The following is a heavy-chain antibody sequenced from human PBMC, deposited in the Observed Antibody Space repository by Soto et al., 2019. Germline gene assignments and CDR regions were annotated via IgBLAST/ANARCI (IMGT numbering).Heavy chain of an antibody. CDR2: ISGSGDST. V-gene: IGHV3-23*01. CDR1: GFTFSRYA. D-gene: IGHD2-2*01. J-gene: IGHJ5*02. Sequence: GGSLRLSCAASGFTFSRYAMSWGRQAPGKGLEWVSGISGSGDSTYYADSVKGRFTISRDNSKNTLYLQMNSLRADDTAVYYCAKDAPDCSSTSCYGSDWFDHWGQGT. CDR3: AKDAPDCSSTSCYGSDWFDH.